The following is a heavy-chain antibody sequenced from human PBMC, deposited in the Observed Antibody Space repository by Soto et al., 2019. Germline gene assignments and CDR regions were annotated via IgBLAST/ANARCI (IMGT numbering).Heavy chain of an antibody. J-gene: IGHJ6*02. CDR3: ARGGPYDFWSGYRLYYYYGMDV. D-gene: IGHD3-3*01. Sequence: QVQLVQSGAEVKKPGASVKVSCKASGYTFTGYYMHWVRQAPGQGLEWMGWINPNSGGTNYAQKFQGGVTMTRDTSISTAYMERSRLRSDDTAVYYCARGGPYDFWSGYRLYYYYGMDVWGQGTTVTVSS. CDR1: GYTFTGYY. V-gene: IGHV1-2*02. CDR2: INPNSGGT.